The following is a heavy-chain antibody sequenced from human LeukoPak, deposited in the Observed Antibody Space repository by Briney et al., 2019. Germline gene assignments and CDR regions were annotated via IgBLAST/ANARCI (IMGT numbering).Heavy chain of an antibody. CDR2: INHSGRS. CDR3: ARAPNYGSGSYLTFDS. V-gene: IGHV4-34*01. CDR1: GGSVSGYY. J-gene: IGHJ4*02. Sequence: SETLSLTCAVYGGSVSGYYWTWIRQSPEKGLEWIGEINHSGRSNYNPSLKSRATISVDTSKNQFSLKLRSVTAADTAVYYCARAPNYGSGSYLTFDSWGQGTLVTVSA. D-gene: IGHD3-10*01.